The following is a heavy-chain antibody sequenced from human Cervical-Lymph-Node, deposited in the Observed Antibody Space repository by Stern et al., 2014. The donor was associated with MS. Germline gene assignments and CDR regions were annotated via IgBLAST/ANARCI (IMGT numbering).Heavy chain of an antibody. Sequence: VQLVESGGGVIQPGGSLRLSCTASGFTVSRDYMTWVRQAPGKGLEWVSLITNVGSTFYTDSVKGRFTIARDDSKNTVYLHRTSLIAEDTAMYYCARDTSSPERSDWWGQGTLVTVSS. CDR1: GFTVSRDY. CDR3: ARDTSSPERSDW. CDR2: ITNVGST. D-gene: IGHD1-1*01. J-gene: IGHJ4*02. V-gene: IGHV3-53*01.